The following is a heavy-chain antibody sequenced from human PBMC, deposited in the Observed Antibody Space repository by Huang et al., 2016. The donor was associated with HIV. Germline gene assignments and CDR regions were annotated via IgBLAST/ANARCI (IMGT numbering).Heavy chain of an antibody. D-gene: IGHD1-26*01. CDR1: GVSFSGYY. CDR3: ARDGPERSSGNYGASDY. CDR2: INESGST. Sequence: QVQLQQWGAGLLKPSETLSLTCAVYGVSFSGYYWSWIRQPPGKGLEGIGEINESGSTNYNPSLKSRVTVSVDTSKNQFSLRLSSVTAADTAVYYCARDGPERSSGNYGASDYWGQGTLVTVSS. J-gene: IGHJ4*02. V-gene: IGHV4-34*01.